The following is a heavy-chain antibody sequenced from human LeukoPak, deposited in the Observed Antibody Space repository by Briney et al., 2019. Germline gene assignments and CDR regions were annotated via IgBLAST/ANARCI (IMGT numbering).Heavy chain of an antibody. D-gene: IGHD2-21*01. CDR3: ARGGYYRYDH. Sequence: GGSLRLSCVASGFTFTNYWMSWVRQAPGKGLEWVASLRQDASEIHYVDSVEGRFTISRDNVQRSVFLQMNRLRVEDTAVYYCARGGYYRYDHWGQGTLVTVSS. CDR2: LRQDASEI. CDR1: GFTFTNYW. J-gene: IGHJ4*02. V-gene: IGHV3-7*01.